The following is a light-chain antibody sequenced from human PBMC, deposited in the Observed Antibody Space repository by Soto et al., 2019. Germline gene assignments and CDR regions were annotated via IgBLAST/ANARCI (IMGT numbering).Light chain of an antibody. CDR2: DVT. CDR1: SSDIGGCNY. CDR3: SSCTSSNSHVV. Sequence: QSALTQPASVSGSPGQSITISCTGTSSDIGGCNYVSWYQQHPGKAPKLIIYDVTNRPSGVSNRFSGSKSGNKASLTISGLQTEDEEDDYCSSCTSSNSHVVFGGGTKLTVL. V-gene: IGLV2-14*01. J-gene: IGLJ2*01.